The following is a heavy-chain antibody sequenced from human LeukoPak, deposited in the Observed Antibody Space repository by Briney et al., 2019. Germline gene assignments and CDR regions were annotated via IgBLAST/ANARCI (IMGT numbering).Heavy chain of an antibody. CDR2: INHSGST. CDR3: ARGPHYYDSSGYNGFDP. J-gene: IGHJ5*02. V-gene: IGHV4-34*09. D-gene: IGHD3-22*01. CDR1: GGSFSGYY. Sequence: SETLSLTCAVYGGSFSGYYWSWIRQPPGKGLEWIGEINHSGSTYYNPSLKSRVTISVDTSKNQFSLKLSSVTAADTAVYYCARGPHYYDSSGYNGFDPWGQGTLVTVSS.